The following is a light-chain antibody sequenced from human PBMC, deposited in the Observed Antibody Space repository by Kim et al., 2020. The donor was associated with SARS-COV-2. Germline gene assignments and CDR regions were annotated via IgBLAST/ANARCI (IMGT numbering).Light chain of an antibody. V-gene: IGLV7-46*01. Sequence: PGEPVPLPCGSSTGAVTSGHYPYWFQQKPGQAPRTLIYHTTNRHSWTPARFSGSLLGGKAALTLSGAQPEDEAEYYCLLFYSGAGIFGGGTQLTVL. CDR1: TGAVTSGHY. CDR3: LLFYSGAGI. J-gene: IGLJ2*01. CDR2: HTT.